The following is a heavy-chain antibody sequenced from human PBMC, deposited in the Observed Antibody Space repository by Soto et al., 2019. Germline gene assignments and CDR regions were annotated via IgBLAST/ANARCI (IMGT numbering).Heavy chain of an antibody. CDR1: GFTFSSYG. CDR2: ISYDGSNK. D-gene: IGHD3-10*01. V-gene: IGHV3-30*18. J-gene: IGHJ4*02. Sequence: QVQLVESGGGVVQPGRSLRLSCAASGFTFSSYGMHWVRQAPGKGLEWVAVISYDGSNKYYADSVKGRFTISRDNSKNTLYLQMNRLRAEETAVYYCAKDPARGSGYPLMYYFDYWGQGTLVTVSS. CDR3: AKDPARGSGYPLMYYFDY.